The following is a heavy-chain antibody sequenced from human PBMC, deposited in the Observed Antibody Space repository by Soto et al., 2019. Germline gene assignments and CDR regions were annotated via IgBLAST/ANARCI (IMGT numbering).Heavy chain of an antibody. V-gene: IGHV3-23*01. J-gene: IGHJ5*02. CDR3: SKGGEGSCSRTSCLYFSDS. CDR2: ISDSGTT. D-gene: IGHD2-2*01. Sequence: EVQLLDSGGGLVQPGGSLRLSCAASGFTFRTYAMSWVRQAPGKGLEWVSTISDSGTTYYANSVKGRLTISRDNSRNTLDLQMNSLRVEDTAVYYCSKGGEGSCSRTSCLYFSDSWGQGTLVTVSS. CDR1: GFTFRTYA.